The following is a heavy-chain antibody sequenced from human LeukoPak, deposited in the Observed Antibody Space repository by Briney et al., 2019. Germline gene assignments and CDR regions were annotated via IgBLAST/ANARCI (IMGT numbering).Heavy chain of an antibody. D-gene: IGHD5-24*01. J-gene: IGHJ4*02. CDR2: ITPFNGNT. CDR1: GYTFTYRY. V-gene: IGHV1-45*02. Sequence: ASVKVSCKASGYTFTYRYPHWVRQAPGQALEWMGWITPFNGNTNYAQKFQDRVTITRDRSMSTAYMELSSLRSEDTAMYYCATSGRDGYHYSFDYWGQGTLVTVSS. CDR3: ATSGRDGYHYSFDY.